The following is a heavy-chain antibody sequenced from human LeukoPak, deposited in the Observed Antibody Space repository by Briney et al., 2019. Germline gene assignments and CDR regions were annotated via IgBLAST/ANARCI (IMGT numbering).Heavy chain of an antibody. V-gene: IGHV4-59*01. Sequence: SETLSLTCTVSGGSISSYYWSWTRQPPGKGLEWIGYIYYSGSTNYNPSLKSRVTISVDTSKNQFSLKLSSVTAADTAVYYCARVQNYYDSSGYYLSYYYYGMDVWGQGTTVTVSS. CDR1: GGSISSYY. CDR2: IYYSGST. D-gene: IGHD3-22*01. CDR3: ARVQNYYDSSGYYLSYYYYGMDV. J-gene: IGHJ6*02.